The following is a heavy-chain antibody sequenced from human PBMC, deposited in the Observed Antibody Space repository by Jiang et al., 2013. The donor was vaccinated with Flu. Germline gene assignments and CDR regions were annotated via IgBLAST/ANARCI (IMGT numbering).Heavy chain of an antibody. V-gene: IGHV5-10-1*01. J-gene: IGHJ4*02. CDR2: IDPSDSYT. CDR3: ARYSGYDLSYFDY. Sequence: RISCKGSGYSFTSYWIGWVRQMPGKGLEWMGRIDPSDSYTNYSPSFQGHVTISADKSISTAYLQWSSLKASDTAMYYCARYSGYDLSYFDYWGQGTLVTVSS. CDR1: GYSFTSYW. D-gene: IGHD5-12*01.